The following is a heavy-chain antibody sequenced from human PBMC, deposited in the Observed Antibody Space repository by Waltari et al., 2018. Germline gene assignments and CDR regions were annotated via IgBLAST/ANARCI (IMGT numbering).Heavy chain of an antibody. CDR3: ARVSDYYYYMDV. J-gene: IGHJ6*03. V-gene: IGHV4-38-2*01. CDR2: IYHSGST. Sequence: QVQLQESGPGLVKPSETLSLTCAVSGYSISSGYYWGWIRQPPGKGLEWIGSIYHSGSTYYNPSLKSRVTISVDTSKNQFSLKLSSVTAADTAVYYCARVSDYYYYMDVRGKGTTVTVSS. CDR1: GYSISSGYY.